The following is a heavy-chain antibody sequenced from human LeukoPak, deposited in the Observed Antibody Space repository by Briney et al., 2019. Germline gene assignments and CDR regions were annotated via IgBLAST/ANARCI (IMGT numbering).Heavy chain of an antibody. D-gene: IGHD3-16*01. Sequence: PGGSLRLSCAASEFTFSNYGMYWVRQAPGKGLEWVAFIRYDGSKKYYADSVKGRFTISRDNSKNTLYLQMNSLRAEDTAVYYCARAPYGDNGYTAEVADYWGQGTLVTVSS. V-gene: IGHV3-30*02. CDR3: ARAPYGDNGYTAEVADY. CDR2: IRYDGSKK. CDR1: EFTFSNYG. J-gene: IGHJ4*02.